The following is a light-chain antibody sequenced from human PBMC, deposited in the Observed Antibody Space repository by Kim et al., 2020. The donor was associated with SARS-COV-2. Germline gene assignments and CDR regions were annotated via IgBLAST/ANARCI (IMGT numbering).Light chain of an antibody. Sequence: IVLTQSPATLSLSPGERATLSCRASQSVSTYLAWYQQKPGQAPRLLIYDVSNRATGIPARFSGSGSGTDFTLTISSLEPEDFGVYYCQQRSNWPITFGQGTRLEIK. V-gene: IGKV3-11*01. J-gene: IGKJ5*01. CDR1: QSVSTY. CDR2: DVS. CDR3: QQRSNWPIT.